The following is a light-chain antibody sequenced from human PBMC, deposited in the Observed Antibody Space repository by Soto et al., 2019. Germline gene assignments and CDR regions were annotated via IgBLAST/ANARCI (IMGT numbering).Light chain of an antibody. CDR1: SSDVGGYNY. J-gene: IGLJ2*01. Sequence: QSALTQPPSASGSPGQSVTISCTGTSSDVGGYNYVSWYQQHPGKAPKLMIYEVSKRPSGVPDRFSGSKSGNTASLTVSGLQAEDEADYYCSSYAGSNHVVFGGGTKLTLL. V-gene: IGLV2-8*01. CDR2: EVS. CDR3: SSYAGSNHVV.